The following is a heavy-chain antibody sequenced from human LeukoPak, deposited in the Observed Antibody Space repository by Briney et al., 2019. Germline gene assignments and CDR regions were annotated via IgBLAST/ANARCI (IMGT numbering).Heavy chain of an antibody. Sequence: GGSLRLSCAASGFTFSAYAMRWVRQAPEKGLEWVSGMSGNGGTTYYADSVKGRFTISRDNPKNTLYLQMNNLRAEDTAVYYCARRDYYDGSNYSPLLDSWGEGTLVTVSS. CDR3: ARRDYYDGSNYSPLLDS. CDR2: MSGNGGTT. CDR1: GFTFSAYA. D-gene: IGHD3-22*01. V-gene: IGHV3-23*01. J-gene: IGHJ4*02.